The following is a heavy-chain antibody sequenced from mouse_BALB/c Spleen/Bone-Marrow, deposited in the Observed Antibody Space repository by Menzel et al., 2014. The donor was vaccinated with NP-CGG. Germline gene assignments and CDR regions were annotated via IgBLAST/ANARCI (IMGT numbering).Heavy chain of an antibody. J-gene: IGHJ2*01. CDR1: GFSLTSSV. V-gene: IGHV2-9*02. Sequence: VQLQESGPGLVAPSQSLSITCTVSGFSLTSSVLHWVRQPPGQGLEWLGVICAGGSTEYNSALMSRLSISKDNSKSQVDVKMNRLQTDDTAMYYCARERQKYFDNWGQGTVLTVSS. CDR2: ICAGGST. CDR3: ARERQKYFDN. D-gene: IGHD6-1*01.